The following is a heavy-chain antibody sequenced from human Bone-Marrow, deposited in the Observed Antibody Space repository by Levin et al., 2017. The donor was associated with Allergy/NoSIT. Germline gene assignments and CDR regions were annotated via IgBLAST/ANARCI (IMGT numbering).Heavy chain of an antibody. CDR1: GFTFSSYW. CDR2: VNQDGSET. Sequence: GESLKISCAASGFTFSSYWMTWVRQAPGKGLEWVANVNQDGSETYYVDSVKGRFTISRDNAKNSLYLQMNRLRAEDTAVYYCAGNCISTTCLTGAFDFWGQGTLVTVSS. V-gene: IGHV3-7*01. J-gene: IGHJ4*02. CDR3: AGNCISTTCLTGAFDF. D-gene: IGHD2-2*01.